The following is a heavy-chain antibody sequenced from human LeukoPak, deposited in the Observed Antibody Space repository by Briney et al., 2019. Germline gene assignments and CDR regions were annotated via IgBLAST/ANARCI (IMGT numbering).Heavy chain of an antibody. Sequence: GESLRLSCAASGFTFSSYAMSWVRQAPGKGLEWVSAISGSGGSTYYADSVKGRFTISRDNSKNTLYLQMNSLRAEDTAVYYCAKDLFEVYDFWITWGQGTLVTVSS. CDR1: GFTFSSYA. J-gene: IGHJ5*02. V-gene: IGHV3-23*01. D-gene: IGHD3-3*01. CDR2: ISGSGGST. CDR3: AKDLFEVYDFWIT.